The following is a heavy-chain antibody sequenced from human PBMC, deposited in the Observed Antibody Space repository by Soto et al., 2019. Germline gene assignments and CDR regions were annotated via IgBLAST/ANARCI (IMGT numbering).Heavy chain of an antibody. J-gene: IGHJ4*02. V-gene: IGHV5-51*03. D-gene: IGHD6-19*01. CDR3: ARAVDGTEMRY. CDR2: IYPGDSDS. Sequence: EVQLVQSGSEGKNPGESLKISCKGSGYSFTSYWIGWERQMPGKGVEWRGVIYPGDSDSRYNPYFQRQVTISADKSITTAYLQWSSLKASDTAMYYCARAVDGTEMRYWVQGTLVNDST. CDR1: GYSFTSYW.